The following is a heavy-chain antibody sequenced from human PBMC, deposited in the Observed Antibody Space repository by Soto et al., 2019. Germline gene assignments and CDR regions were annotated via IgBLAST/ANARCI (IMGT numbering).Heavy chain of an antibody. V-gene: IGHV1-69*11. CDR1: GGTFSRSG. J-gene: IGHJ6*02. CDR3: ARCPQPPDTADPYAVDV. D-gene: IGHD5-18*01. CDR2: IVPSVDTT. Sequence: ASVKVSCKASGGTFSRSGFHWVRQAPGQGLEWMGMIVPSVDTTNYAQKFQARVTISADQFTSTVYMELRSLRSEDTAVYYCARCPQPPDTADPYAVDVWGQGTRVTVSS.